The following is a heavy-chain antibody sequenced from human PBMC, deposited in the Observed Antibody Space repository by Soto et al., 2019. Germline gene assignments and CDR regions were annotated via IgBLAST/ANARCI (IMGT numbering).Heavy chain of an antibody. V-gene: IGHV3-30*18. J-gene: IGHJ4*02. CDR1: GFTFSSYG. Sequence: GGSLRLSCAASGFTFSSYGMHWVRQAPGKGLEWVAVISYDGSNKYYADSVKGRFTISRDNSKNTLYLQMNSLRAEDTAVYYCAKARRAYYYDSSGSLAYWGQGTLVTVSS. CDR3: AKARRAYYYDSSGSLAY. D-gene: IGHD3-22*01. CDR2: ISYDGSNK.